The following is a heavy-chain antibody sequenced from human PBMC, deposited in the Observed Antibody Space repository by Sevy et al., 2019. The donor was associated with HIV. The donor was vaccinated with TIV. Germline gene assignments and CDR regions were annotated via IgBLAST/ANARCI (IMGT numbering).Heavy chain of an antibody. CDR1: GGSISSYY. CDR3: ARERQLVLDY. V-gene: IGHV4-59*01. J-gene: IGHJ4*02. CDR2: IYYSGST. Sequence: SETLSLTCTVSGGSISSYYWSWIRQPPGKGLEWIGYIYYSGSTNYNPSHKSRVTISVDTSKNQFPLKLSSVTAVDTAVYYCARERQLVLDYWGQGTLVTVSS. D-gene: IGHD6-13*01.